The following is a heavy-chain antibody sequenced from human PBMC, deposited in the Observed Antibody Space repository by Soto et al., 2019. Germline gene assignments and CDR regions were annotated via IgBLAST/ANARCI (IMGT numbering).Heavy chain of an antibody. J-gene: IGHJ4*02. CDR2: ISAYNGNT. CDR1: GYTFTSYG. Sequence: ASVKVSCKASGYTFTSYGISWVRQAPGQGLEWMGWISAYNGNTNYAQKLQGRVTMTTDTSTSTAYMGLRSLRSDDTAVYYCARDSGVAGMGYFDYWGQGTLVTVSS. D-gene: IGHD6-19*01. CDR3: ARDSGVAGMGYFDY. V-gene: IGHV1-18*01.